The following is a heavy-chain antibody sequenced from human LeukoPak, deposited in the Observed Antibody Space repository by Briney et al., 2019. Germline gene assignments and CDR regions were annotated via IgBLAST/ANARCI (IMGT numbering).Heavy chain of an antibody. CDR3: APIRRVYSSSSGSVY. V-gene: IGHV3-23*01. J-gene: IGHJ4*02. CDR2: ISGSGGST. CDR1: GFTFSSYA. D-gene: IGHD6-6*01. Sequence: PGGSLRLSCAASGFTFSSYAMSWVRQAPGKGLEWVSAISGSGGSTYYADSVKGRFTISRDNSKNTLYLQMNSLRAEDTAVYYCAPIRRVYSSSSGSVYWGQGTLVTVSS.